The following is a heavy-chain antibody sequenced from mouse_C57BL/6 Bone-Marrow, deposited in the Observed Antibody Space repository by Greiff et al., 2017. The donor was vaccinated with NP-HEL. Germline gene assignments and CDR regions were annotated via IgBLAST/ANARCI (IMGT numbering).Heavy chain of an antibody. Sequence: EVKLEESGGGLVQPGGSMKLSCAASGFTFSDAWMDWVRQSPEKGLEWVAEIRNKANNHATYYAESVKGRLTTYRDDYKSCVYLQMISLRAEATGIYYCSVKLLYYFDDWGQGTTLTVSS. V-gene: IGHV6-6*01. CDR1: GFTFSDAW. CDR3: SVKLLYYFDD. CDR2: IRNKANNHAT. J-gene: IGHJ2*01.